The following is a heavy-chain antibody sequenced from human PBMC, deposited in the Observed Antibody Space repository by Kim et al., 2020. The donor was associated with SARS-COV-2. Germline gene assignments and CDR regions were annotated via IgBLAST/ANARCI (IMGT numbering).Heavy chain of an antibody. CDR1: GFTFSSYA. CDR2: ISYDGSNK. Sequence: GGSLRLSCAASGFTFSSYAMHWVRQAPGKGLEWVAVISYDGSNKYYADSVKGRFTISRDNSKNTLYLQMNSLRAEDTAVYYCASARVPGETRQLVSLDYRGQGTLVTVSS. J-gene: IGHJ4*02. V-gene: IGHV3-30-3*01. CDR3: ASARVPGETRQLVSLDY. D-gene: IGHD6-13*01.